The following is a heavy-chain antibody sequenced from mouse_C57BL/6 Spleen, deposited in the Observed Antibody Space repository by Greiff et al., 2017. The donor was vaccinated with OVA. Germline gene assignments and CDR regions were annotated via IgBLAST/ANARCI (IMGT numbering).Heavy chain of an antibody. CDR2: IYPGDGDT. V-gene: IGHV1-80*01. CDR3: AGRGTTVGEGY. J-gene: IGHJ2*01. CDR1: GYAFSSYW. Sequence: VQLQQPGAELVKPGASVKISCKASGYAFSSYWMNWVKQRPGKGLEWIGQIYPGDGDTNYNGKFKGKATLTADKSSSTSYMRLISLTSEDSAVYFCAGRGTTVGEGYWGQGTTLTVSS. D-gene: IGHD1-1*01.